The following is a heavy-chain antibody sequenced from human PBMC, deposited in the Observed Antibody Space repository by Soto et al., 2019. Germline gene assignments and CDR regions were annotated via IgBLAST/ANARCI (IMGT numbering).Heavy chain of an antibody. CDR1: GFIFSSYW. CDR3: TRDRGGRGGY. V-gene: IGHV3-74*01. J-gene: IGHJ4*02. Sequence: EVQLVESGGGLVQPGGSLRLSCEVSGFIFSSYWMHWVRQVPGKGLVWVSRTNEDGSITNYADSVRGRFTISRDNAKNPLYLKMNGRRVEDTAVYYCTRDRGGRGGYWGQGTLVTVSS. D-gene: IGHD3-16*01. CDR2: TNEDGSIT.